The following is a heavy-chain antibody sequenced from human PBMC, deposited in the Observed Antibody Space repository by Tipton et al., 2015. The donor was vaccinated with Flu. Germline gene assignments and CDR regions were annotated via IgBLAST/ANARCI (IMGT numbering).Heavy chain of an antibody. J-gene: IGHJ4*02. CDR1: GGSFSDSY. Sequence: TLSLTCTVSGGSFSDSYWSWIRQPAGKGLEWIGRIYTSGITNYNPSLKSRVIMSVDTSRNQFSLNLTSGTAADTAVYYCTGLYKRGGTWGQGTQVTVSS. V-gene: IGHV4-4*07. D-gene: IGHD1-14*01. CDR2: IYTSGIT. CDR3: TGLYKRGGT.